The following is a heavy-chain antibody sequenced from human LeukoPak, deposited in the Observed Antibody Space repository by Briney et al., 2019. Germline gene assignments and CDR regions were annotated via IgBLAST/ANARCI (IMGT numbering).Heavy chain of an antibody. Sequence: GGSLRLSCAASGFTFSTYWMSWVRQAPGKGLEWVANIKQDGSEKYYVDSVKGRFTISRDNAENSLYLQMNSLRAEDTAVYYCAYSSSWFPYYFDYWGQGTLVTVSS. J-gene: IGHJ4*02. CDR3: AYSSSWFPYYFDY. D-gene: IGHD6-13*01. CDR2: IKQDGSEK. V-gene: IGHV3-7*01. CDR1: GFTFSTYW.